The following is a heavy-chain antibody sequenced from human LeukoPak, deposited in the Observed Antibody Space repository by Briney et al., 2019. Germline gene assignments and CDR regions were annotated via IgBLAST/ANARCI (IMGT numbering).Heavy chain of an antibody. V-gene: IGHV1-18*01. CDR3: ARGGNWNDASYYYYYMDV. D-gene: IGHD1-1*01. CDR2: ISAYNGNT. Sequence: ASVKVSCKASGYTFTSYGISWVRQAPGQGLEWMGWISAYNGNTNYAQKFQGRVTMTTDTSTSTAYMELRSWRFDDTAVYYCARGGNWNDASYYYYYMDVWGKGTTVTVSS. CDR1: GYTFTSYG. J-gene: IGHJ6*03.